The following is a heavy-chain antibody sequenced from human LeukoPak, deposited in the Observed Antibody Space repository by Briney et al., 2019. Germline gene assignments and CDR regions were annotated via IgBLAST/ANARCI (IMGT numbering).Heavy chain of an antibody. V-gene: IGHV4-34*01. CDR1: GGSFSLYY. D-gene: IGHD3-10*01. Sequence: SETLSLTCAASGGSFSLYYWSWIRQPPGKGLEWIGEINHSGSTNYNPSLKSRVTISVDTSKNQFSLKLSSVTAADTAVYYCARDRSAMVRGVTSYYYYGMDVWGRGTTVTVSS. CDR2: INHSGST. J-gene: IGHJ6*02. CDR3: ARDRSAMVRGVTSYYYYGMDV.